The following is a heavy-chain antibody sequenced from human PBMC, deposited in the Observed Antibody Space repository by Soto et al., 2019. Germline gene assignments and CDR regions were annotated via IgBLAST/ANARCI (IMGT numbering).Heavy chain of an antibody. Sequence: PSETLSLTCTVSGGSINGYYWSWIRQPPGKGLEWIGYIYYSGSTNYNPSLKSRVTISVDTSKNQFSLKLSSVTAADTAVYYCARVQWFGELLPTGDAFDIWGQGTMVTVSS. CDR2: IYYSGST. D-gene: IGHD3-10*01. V-gene: IGHV4-59*01. J-gene: IGHJ3*02. CDR3: ARVQWFGELLPTGDAFDI. CDR1: GGSINGYY.